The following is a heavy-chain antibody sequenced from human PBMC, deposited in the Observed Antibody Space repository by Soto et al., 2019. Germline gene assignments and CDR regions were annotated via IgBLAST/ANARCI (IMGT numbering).Heavy chain of an antibody. CDR2: IYYSGNT. V-gene: IGHV4-59*08. D-gene: IGHD2-2*03. CDR1: GGSISPYY. CDR3: ARLNGYCISTNCHGYYGMDV. J-gene: IGHJ6*02. Sequence: SETLSLTCTVSGGSISPYYWSWIRQPPGKGLEWIGYIYYSGNTYYNPSLQSRVTISVDTSKNEFSLRLSSVTAADTAVYYCARLNGYCISTNCHGYYGMDVWGQGTTVTVSS.